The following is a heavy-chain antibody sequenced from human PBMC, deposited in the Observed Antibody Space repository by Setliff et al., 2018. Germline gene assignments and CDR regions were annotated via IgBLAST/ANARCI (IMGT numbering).Heavy chain of an antibody. Sequence: PGESLKVSCKASGGTFSSYAISWVRQAPGQGLEWMGGIIPILGIANYAQKLQGRVTITADKSTSTAYMELSSLRSEDTAVYYCARFRDDSSGWYGTHYFDYWGQGTLVTVSS. D-gene: IGHD6-19*01. CDR2: IIPILGIA. J-gene: IGHJ4*02. CDR3: ARFRDDSSGWYGTHYFDY. V-gene: IGHV1-69*10. CDR1: GGTFSSYA.